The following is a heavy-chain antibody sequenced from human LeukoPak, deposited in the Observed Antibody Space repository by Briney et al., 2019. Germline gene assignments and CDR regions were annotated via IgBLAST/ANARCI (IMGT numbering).Heavy chain of an antibody. D-gene: IGHD3-9*01. V-gene: IGHV1-46*02. CDR1: GYTFNTYY. Sequence: ASVKVSCKASGYTFNTYYMYWVRQAPGQGLEWMGIINPSGGSTSYAQKFQGRVTMTRDTSTSTVYMELSSLRSEDTAVYYCARGVRRDILTGYYSSWGQGTLVTVSS. CDR3: ARGVRRDILTGYYSS. CDR2: INPSGGST. J-gene: IGHJ5*02.